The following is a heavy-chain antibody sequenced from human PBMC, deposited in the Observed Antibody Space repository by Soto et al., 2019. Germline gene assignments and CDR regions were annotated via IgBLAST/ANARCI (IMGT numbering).Heavy chain of an antibody. CDR3: ASGGNWFDP. D-gene: IGHD3-16*01. CDR2: MYYNGNI. J-gene: IGHJ5*02. V-gene: IGHV4-59*02. CDR1: GGSVTNYY. Sequence: SETLSLTCNVSGGSVTNYYWTWIRQSPEKGLEWIAYMYYNGNINYNPSLKSRVTISIDTSRNQFFLTLKSVTAADTAVYYCASGGNWFDPWGQGLLVTSPQ.